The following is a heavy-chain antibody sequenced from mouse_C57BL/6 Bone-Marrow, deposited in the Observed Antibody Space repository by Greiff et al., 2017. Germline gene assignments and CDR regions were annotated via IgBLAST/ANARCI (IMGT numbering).Heavy chain of an antibody. J-gene: IGHJ4*01. CDR3: ARAPYYYGSCYYAMDY. V-gene: IGHV1-69*01. D-gene: IGHD1-1*01. Sequence: QVQLQQPGAELVMPGASVKLSCKASGYTFTSYWMHWVKQRPGQGLEWIGEIDPSDSYTNYNQKFKGKSTLTVDKSSSTAYVQLSSLTSEDSAVYYCARAPYYYGSCYYAMDYWGQGTSVTVSS. CDR2: IDPSDSYT. CDR1: GYTFTSYW.